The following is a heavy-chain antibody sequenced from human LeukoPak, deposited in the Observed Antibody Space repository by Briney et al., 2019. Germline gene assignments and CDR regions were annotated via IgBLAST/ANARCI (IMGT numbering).Heavy chain of an antibody. V-gene: IGHV3-30-3*01. CDR2: ISYDGSSK. CDR1: GFTFSSYA. Sequence: GGSLRLSCAASGFTFSSYAMHWVRQAPGKGLEWVAVISYDGSSKNYADSVKGRFTISRDNSENTLYLQMSSLKTDDSAVYYCARNPAAWFGELSSWFDPWGQGTLVTVSS. D-gene: IGHD3-10*01. J-gene: IGHJ5*02. CDR3: ARNPAAWFGELSSWFDP.